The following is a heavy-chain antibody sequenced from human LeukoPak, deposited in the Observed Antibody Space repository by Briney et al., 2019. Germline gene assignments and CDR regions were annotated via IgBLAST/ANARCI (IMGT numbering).Heavy chain of an antibody. D-gene: IGHD4-23*01. CDR1: GVSISSYY. CDR3: ARDQSGGYYFDY. V-gene: IGHV4-59*01. CDR2: IYYSGST. Sequence: SETLSLTCTVSGVSISSYYWSWIRQPPGKGLEWIGYIYYSGSTSYNPSLKSRVTISVDTSKNQFSLKLSSVTAADTAVYHCARDQSGGYYFDYWGQGTLVTVSS. J-gene: IGHJ4*02.